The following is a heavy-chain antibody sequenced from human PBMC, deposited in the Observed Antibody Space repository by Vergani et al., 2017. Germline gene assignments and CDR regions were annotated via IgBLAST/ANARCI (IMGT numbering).Heavy chain of an antibody. V-gene: IGHV5-51*01. Sequence: EVQLVQSGAEVKKPGESLKISCKGSGYSFTNYWIGWVRQMPGKGLEWMGIIYPGDSDTRYSPSFQGQVTISADKSISTAYLQWSSLKASDTAMYYCARHRKSAVAGKGYFDYWGQGTLVTVSS. CDR3: ARHRKSAVAGKGYFDY. CDR1: GYSFTNYW. J-gene: IGHJ4*02. D-gene: IGHD6-19*01. CDR2: IYPGDSDT.